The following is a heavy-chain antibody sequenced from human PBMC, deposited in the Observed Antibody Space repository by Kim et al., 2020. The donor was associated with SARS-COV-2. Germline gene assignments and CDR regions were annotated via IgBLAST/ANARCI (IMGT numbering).Heavy chain of an antibody. Sequence: TNYNPSRKSRVTISVDTSKNQFSLKLSSVTAADTAVYYCASHSGYDSGYWGQGTLVTVSS. D-gene: IGHD5-12*01. CDR2: T. CDR3: ASHSGYDSGY. V-gene: IGHV4-34*01. J-gene: IGHJ4*02.